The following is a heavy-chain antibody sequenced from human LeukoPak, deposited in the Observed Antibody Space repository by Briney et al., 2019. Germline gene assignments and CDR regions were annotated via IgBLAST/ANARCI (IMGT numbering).Heavy chain of an antibody. CDR3: ARVNCRSSSCYLASYFFDS. D-gene: IGHD2-2*01. J-gene: IGHJ5*01. Sequence: GGSLRLSCAASGFTFSTYGMHWVRQAPGKGLEWVAVIWYDGNNKEYADSVKGRFTISRDNSKCTLSLQMNSLRVEDTGMYYCARVNCRSSSCYLASYFFDSWGQGTLVTVSS. V-gene: IGHV3-33*01. CDR2: IWYDGNNK. CDR1: GFTFSTYG.